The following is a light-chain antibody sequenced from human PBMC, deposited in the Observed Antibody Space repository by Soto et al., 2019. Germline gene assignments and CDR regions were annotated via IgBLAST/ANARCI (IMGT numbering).Light chain of an antibody. Sequence: EIVLTQSPGTLSLSPGERATLSCRASQRVSSSYLAWYQQKPGQAPRLLIYGASSRATGIPDRFSGSGSGTDFALTISRLEPEDFAVNYCQQYGSSPPYTFGQGTKLEIK. CDR1: QRVSSSY. J-gene: IGKJ2*01. CDR2: GAS. CDR3: QQYGSSPPYT. V-gene: IGKV3-20*01.